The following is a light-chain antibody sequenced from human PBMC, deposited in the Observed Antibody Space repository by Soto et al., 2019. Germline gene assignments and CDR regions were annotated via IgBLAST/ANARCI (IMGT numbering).Light chain of an antibody. CDR2: DVS. Sequence: QSALTQPRSVSGSPGQSVTISCTGTSSDVGGYNYVSWYQQHPGKAPKLMIYDVSKRPSGVPDRFSGSKSGNTASLTISGLQAEDEADYSCYSYAGSVWVFGTGTKVTVL. CDR1: SSDVGGYNY. CDR3: YSYAGSVWV. J-gene: IGLJ1*01. V-gene: IGLV2-11*01.